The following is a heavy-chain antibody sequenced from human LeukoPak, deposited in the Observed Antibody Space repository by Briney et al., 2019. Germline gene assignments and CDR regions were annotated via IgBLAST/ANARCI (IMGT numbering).Heavy chain of an antibody. Sequence: PGGSLRLSCAASGFTFSSYSMNWVRQAPGKGLEWVSSISSSSSYISYTDSVRGRFTISRDNAKTSLYLQMNSLRAEDTAVYFCARDGTTGTTGYFYYWGQGTLVTVSS. J-gene: IGHJ4*02. CDR3: ARDGTTGTTGYFYY. CDR1: GFTFSSYS. V-gene: IGHV3-21*01. CDR2: ISSSSSYI. D-gene: IGHD1-1*01.